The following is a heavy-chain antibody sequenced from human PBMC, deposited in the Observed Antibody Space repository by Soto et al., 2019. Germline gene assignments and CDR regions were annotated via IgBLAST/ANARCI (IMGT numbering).Heavy chain of an antibody. CDR1: GYTFTSYG. J-gene: IGHJ4*02. D-gene: IGHD6-13*01. Sequence: GASVKVSCKASGYTFTSYGLSWVRQAPGQGLEWMGWISAYNGNTNYAQKLQGRVTMTTDTSISTAYLQWSSLKASDTAMYYCVGPGIAAAGEIYWGQGTLVTVSS. CDR3: VGPGIAAAGEIY. V-gene: IGHV1-18*01. CDR2: ISAYNGNT.